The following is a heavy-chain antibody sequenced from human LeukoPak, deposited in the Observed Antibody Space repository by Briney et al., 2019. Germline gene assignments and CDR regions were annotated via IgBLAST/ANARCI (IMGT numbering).Heavy chain of an antibody. CDR2: IYYSGSI. V-gene: IGHV4-59*01. CDR3: ARAPGDYGGNSWTD. Sequence: SETLSLTCTVSGGSISSYYWSWIRQPPGKGLEWIGYIYYSGSINYNPSLKSRVTISVDTSKNQFSLKLSSVTAADTAVYYCARAPGDYGGNSWTDWGQGTLVTVSS. D-gene: IGHD4-23*01. J-gene: IGHJ4*02. CDR1: GGSISSYY.